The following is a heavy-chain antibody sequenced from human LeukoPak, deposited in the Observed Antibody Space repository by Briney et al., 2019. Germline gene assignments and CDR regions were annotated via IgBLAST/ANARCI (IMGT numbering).Heavy chain of an antibody. CDR1: GNSFTTYA. Sequence: SVKVSCKASGNSFTTYAVSWVRQAPGQGLEWMGGIIPIFGTANYAQTFQGRATITTDESTSTAYMQLSSLRSEDTAVYYCARDSELAPFLDYWGQGTLVTVSS. D-gene: IGHD1-14*01. J-gene: IGHJ4*02. CDR3: ARDSELAPFLDY. CDR2: IIPIFGTA. V-gene: IGHV1-69*05.